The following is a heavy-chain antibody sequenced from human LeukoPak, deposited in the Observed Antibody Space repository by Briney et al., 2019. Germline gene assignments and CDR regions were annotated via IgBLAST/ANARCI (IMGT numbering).Heavy chain of an antibody. Sequence: SVKVSCKASGGTFSSYAISWVRQAPGQGLEWMRGIIPIFGTANYAQKFQGRVTITADKSTSTAYMELSSLRSEDTAVYYCARGFTMVRGIPPYYYGMDVWGQGTTVTVSS. J-gene: IGHJ6*02. D-gene: IGHD3-10*01. CDR3: ARGFTMVRGIPPYYYGMDV. V-gene: IGHV1-69*06. CDR2: IIPIFGTA. CDR1: GGTFSSYA.